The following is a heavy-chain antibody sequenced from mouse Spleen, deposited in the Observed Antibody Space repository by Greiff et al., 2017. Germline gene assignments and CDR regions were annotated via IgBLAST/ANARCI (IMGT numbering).Heavy chain of an antibody. CDR1: GFNIKDDY. Sequence: VQLQQSGAELVRPGASVKLSCTASGFNIKDDYMHWVKQRPEQGLEWIGWIDPENGDTEYASKFQGKATITADPSSNTAYLQLSSLTSEDTAVYYCTTVGSSYWYFDVWGAGTTVTVSS. D-gene: IGHD1-1*01. J-gene: IGHJ1*01. V-gene: IGHV14-4*01. CDR2: IDPENGDT. CDR3: TTVGSSYWYFDV.